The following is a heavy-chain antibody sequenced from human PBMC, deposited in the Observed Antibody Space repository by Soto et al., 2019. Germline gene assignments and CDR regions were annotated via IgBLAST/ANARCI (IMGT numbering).Heavy chain of an antibody. CDR3: ASDSIAYCGGDCYRGGFDY. CDR1: GYTFTSYA. V-gene: IGHV1-3*01. Sequence: ASVKVSCKXSGYTFTSYAMHWVRQAPGQRLEWMGWINAGNGNTKYSQKFQGRVTITRDTSASTAYMELSSLRSEDTAVYYCASDSIAYCGGDCYRGGFDYWGQGTLVTSPQ. D-gene: IGHD2-21*02. J-gene: IGHJ4*02. CDR2: INAGNGNT.